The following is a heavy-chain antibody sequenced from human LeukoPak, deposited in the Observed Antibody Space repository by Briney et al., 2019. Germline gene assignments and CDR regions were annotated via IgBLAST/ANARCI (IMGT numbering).Heavy chain of an antibody. V-gene: IGHV3-23*01. CDR3: AKDHRYDTLSGRYYFDY. D-gene: IGHD3-9*01. Sequence: PGGSLRLSCAASGFTFSSYAMSWVRQAPGKGLEWVSAISGSGGNTFYADSVEGRFTISRDNSKNTLYLQMNSLRAEDTAVYYCAKDHRYDTLSGRYYFDYWGQGTLVTVSS. CDR1: GFTFSSYA. CDR2: ISGSGGNT. J-gene: IGHJ4*02.